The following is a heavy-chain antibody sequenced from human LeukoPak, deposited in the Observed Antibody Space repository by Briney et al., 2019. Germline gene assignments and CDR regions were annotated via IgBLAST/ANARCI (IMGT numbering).Heavy chain of an antibody. CDR1: GFTFSNYA. CDR3: ARARFGYNRGPFDY. J-gene: IGHJ4*02. Sequence: PGRSLRLSCAASGFTFSNYAIHWVRQAPGKGLEWVAFISYDGSNKHYADSMKGRFTISRDNSKNTLYLQMNSLRPEDTAVYYCARARFGYNRGPFDYWGQGILVTVSS. CDR2: ISYDGSNK. V-gene: IGHV3-30-3*01. D-gene: IGHD5-24*01.